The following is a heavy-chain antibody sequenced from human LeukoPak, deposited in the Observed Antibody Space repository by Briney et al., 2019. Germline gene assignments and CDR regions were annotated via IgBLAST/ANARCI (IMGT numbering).Heavy chain of an antibody. J-gene: IGHJ4*02. CDR2: IYTSGST. CDR1: GGSISSYY. Sequence: PSETLSLTCTVSGGSISSYYWSWIRQPPGKDLNGMGRIYTSGSTNYNPSLKSRVTMSVDTSKNQFSLKLSSVTAADTAVYYCARDQYYYGSGSTSYYFDYWGQGTLVTVSS. CDR3: ARDQYYYGSGSTSYYFDY. V-gene: IGHV4-4*07. D-gene: IGHD3-10*01.